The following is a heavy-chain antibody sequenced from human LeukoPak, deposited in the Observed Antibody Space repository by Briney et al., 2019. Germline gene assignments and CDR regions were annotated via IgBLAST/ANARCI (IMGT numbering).Heavy chain of an antibody. D-gene: IGHD6-6*01. Sequence: SETLSLTCTVSGGSISSSSYYWGWIRQPPGKGLEWIGSIYYSGSTYYNPSLKSRVTISVDTSKNQFSLKLSSVTAADTAVYYRVNESSSSRIDYWGQGTLVTVSS. J-gene: IGHJ4*02. V-gene: IGHV4-39*01. CDR2: IYYSGST. CDR1: GGSISSSSYY. CDR3: VNESSSSRIDY.